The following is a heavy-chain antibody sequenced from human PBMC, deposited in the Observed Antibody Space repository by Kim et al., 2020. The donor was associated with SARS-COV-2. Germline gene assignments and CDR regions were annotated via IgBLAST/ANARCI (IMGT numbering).Heavy chain of an antibody. J-gene: IGHJ4*02. Sequence: GGSLRLSCAASRFTFSDFAMHWVRQAPGKGLEWLTIISYDGNNKYYADSVKGRFTISRDNSKSTLFLQMNSLRAEDTAVYYCAKAQDYFGSGSYDSPDYWGQGTLVTVSS. CDR1: RFTFSDFA. D-gene: IGHD3-10*01. V-gene: IGHV3-30*18. CDR3: AKAQDYFGSGSYDSPDY. CDR2: ISYDGNNK.